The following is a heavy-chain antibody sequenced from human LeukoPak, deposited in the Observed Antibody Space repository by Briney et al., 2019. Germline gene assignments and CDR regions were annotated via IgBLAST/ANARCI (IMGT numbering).Heavy chain of an antibody. Sequence: GGSLRLSCAASGFTFSSYWMHWVRQAPGKGLEWVSAISGSGGSTYYSNSVKGRFTISRDNSKNTLYLQMNSLRAEDTAVYYCAKGAAMDYYYYYYMDVWGKGTTVTVSS. CDR1: GFTFSSYW. D-gene: IGHD5-18*01. V-gene: IGHV3-23*01. CDR3: AKGAAMDYYYYYYMDV. CDR2: ISGSGGST. J-gene: IGHJ6*03.